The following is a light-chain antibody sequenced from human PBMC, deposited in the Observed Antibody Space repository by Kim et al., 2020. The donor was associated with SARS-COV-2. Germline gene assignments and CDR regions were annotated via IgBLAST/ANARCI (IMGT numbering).Light chain of an antibody. V-gene: IGKV1-5*01. Sequence: DIQMTQSPSTLSASVGDRVTITCRASQSISSWLAWYQQKPGKAPKLLIYDASSLESGVPSRFSGSGSGTEFTLTISSLQPDDFATYYGQQYKRQFGQGTKVDIK. CDR3: QQYKRQ. J-gene: IGKJ1*01. CDR2: DAS. CDR1: QSISSW.